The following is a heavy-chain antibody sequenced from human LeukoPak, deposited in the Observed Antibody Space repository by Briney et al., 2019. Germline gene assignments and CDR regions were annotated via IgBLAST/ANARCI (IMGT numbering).Heavy chain of an antibody. J-gene: IGHJ4*02. CDR3: ARGSSVIGGVQPFDY. CDR1: GYTFTSYG. D-gene: IGHD3-16*01. CDR2: ISGHTGDT. Sequence: GASVKVSCKASGYTFTSYGITWVRQAPGQGLEWMGWISGHTGDTNYEQNFQGRVTMTTDISTTTAYMELRRLRSDDTAVYYCARGSSVIGGVQPFDYWGQGTLVTVSS. V-gene: IGHV1-18*01.